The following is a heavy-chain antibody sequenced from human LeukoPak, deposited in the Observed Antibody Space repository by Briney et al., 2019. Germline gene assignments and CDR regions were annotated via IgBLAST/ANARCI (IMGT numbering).Heavy chain of an antibody. Sequence: GGSLRLSCTASGFTFGDYAMSWFRQAPGKGLEWVGFIRSKAYGGTTEYAASVKGRFTISRDDSKSIAHLQMKSLKTEDTAVYYCTRRLYSNYYDSSGYYDYGGQGTLVTVSS. CDR1: GFTFGDYA. D-gene: IGHD3-22*01. CDR3: TRRLYSNYYDSSGYYDY. CDR2: IRSKAYGGTT. J-gene: IGHJ4*02. V-gene: IGHV3-49*03.